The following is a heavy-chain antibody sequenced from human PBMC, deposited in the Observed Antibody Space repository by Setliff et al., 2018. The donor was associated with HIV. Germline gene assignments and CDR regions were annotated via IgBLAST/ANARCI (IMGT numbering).Heavy chain of an antibody. D-gene: IGHD3-10*01. CDR2: IKQDGSEK. CDR3: ASVLRYYGSGSYPFGY. V-gene: IGHV3-7*01. J-gene: IGHJ4*02. CDR1: GFTFSTYW. Sequence: GGSLRLSCAASGFTFSTYWMSWVRQAPGKGLEWVANIKQDGSEKYYVDSVKGRFTISRDNAKNSLYLQMNSLRAEDTAVYYCASVLRYYGSGSYPFGYWGQGTLVTVPS.